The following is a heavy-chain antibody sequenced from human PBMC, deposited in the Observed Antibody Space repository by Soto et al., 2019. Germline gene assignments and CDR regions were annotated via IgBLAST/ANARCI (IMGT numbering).Heavy chain of an antibody. V-gene: IGHV3-23*01. CDR1: GFSYSRYA. J-gene: IGHJ4*02. D-gene: IGHD2-15*01. Sequence: GGSLRLSCEASGFSYSRYATSWVLQAPGKGLEWVSGISGNGDTTYYADSVKGRFTISRDNSKNTVYLQMNSLRAEDAGIFYCAKGRGEGYCTGGSCSFDNWGQGTLVTVSS. CDR3: AKGRGEGYCTGGSCSFDN. CDR2: ISGNGDTT.